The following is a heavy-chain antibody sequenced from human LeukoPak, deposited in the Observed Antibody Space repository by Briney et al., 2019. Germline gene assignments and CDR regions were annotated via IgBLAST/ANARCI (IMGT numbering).Heavy chain of an antibody. Sequence: VASVKASCKASGYTFTSYGISWVRQAPGQGLEWMGWISAYNGNTNYAQKLQGRVTMTTDTSTSTAYMELRSLRSDDTAVYYCARLSLYYYYGMDVWGQGTTVTVSS. CDR3: ARLSLYYYYGMDV. V-gene: IGHV1-18*01. CDR2: ISAYNGNT. J-gene: IGHJ6*02. CDR1: GYTFTSYG.